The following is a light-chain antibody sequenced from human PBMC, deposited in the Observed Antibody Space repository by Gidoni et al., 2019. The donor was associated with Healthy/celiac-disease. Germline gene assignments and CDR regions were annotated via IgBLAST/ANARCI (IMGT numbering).Light chain of an antibody. CDR1: SSNIGSNY. V-gene: IGLV1-47*01. CDR3: AAWDDSLSGYVV. Sequence: QSVLTQPPSASGTPGQRVTISCSGSSSNIGSNYVYWYQQLPGTATKLLIYRNNKRPSGVPDRFSGSKSGTAASLAISGLRSEDEADYYCAAWDDSLSGYVVFGGGTKLTVL. J-gene: IGLJ2*01. CDR2: RNN.